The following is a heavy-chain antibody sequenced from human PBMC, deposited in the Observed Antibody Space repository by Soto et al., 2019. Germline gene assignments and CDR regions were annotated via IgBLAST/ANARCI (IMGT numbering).Heavy chain of an antibody. D-gene: IGHD3-22*01. V-gene: IGHV3-33*06. Sequence: PGGSLRLSCAASGFTFSSYGMHWVRQAPGKGLEWVAVIWYDGSNKYYADSVKGRFTISRDNSKNTLYLQMNSLRAEDTAVYYCAKDLPQYDSSGYYDDYWGQGTLVTVSS. CDR3: AKDLPQYDSSGYYDDY. CDR1: GFTFSSYG. J-gene: IGHJ4*02. CDR2: IWYDGSNK.